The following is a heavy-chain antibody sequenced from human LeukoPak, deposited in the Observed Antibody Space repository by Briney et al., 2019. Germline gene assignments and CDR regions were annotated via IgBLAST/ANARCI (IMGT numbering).Heavy chain of an antibody. CDR1: GGSISSYY. D-gene: IGHD1-26*01. Sequence: SETLSLTCTVSGGSISSYYWSWIRQPAGKGLEWIGRIYTSGSTNYNPSLKSRVTMSVDTSKNQFSLKLSSVTAADTAVYYCAREGVSGSYYDRPDAFDIWGQGTMVTVSS. CDR3: AREGVSGSYYDRPDAFDI. V-gene: IGHV4-4*07. CDR2: IYTSGST. J-gene: IGHJ3*02.